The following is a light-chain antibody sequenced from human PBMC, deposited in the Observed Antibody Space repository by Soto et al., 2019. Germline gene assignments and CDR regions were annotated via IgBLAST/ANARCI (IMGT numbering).Light chain of an antibody. V-gene: IGKV3D-15*01. J-gene: IGKJ4*01. CDR1: QSVSSN. Sequence: EIVMTQSPATLSVSPGERATLSCRASQSVSSNLAWYQQNPGQAPRLLIYGASTRATGIPARFSGSGSGTEFARTVSSTQAEDLAAYYCQQYDNWPLTFGGGTKVEIK. CDR2: GAS. CDR3: QQYDNWPLT.